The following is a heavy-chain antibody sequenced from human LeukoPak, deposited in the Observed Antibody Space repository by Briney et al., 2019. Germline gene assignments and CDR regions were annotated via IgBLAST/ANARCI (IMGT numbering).Heavy chain of an antibody. CDR1: GDXVXSNSXA. J-gene: IGHJ4*02. CDR2: TYYRSKWYN. D-gene: IGHD6-19*01. CDR3: ARVGSAVAGITPFDY. Sequence: SQXXXXTXAXXGDXVXSNSXAWNWIRQSPSRGLXWLGRTYYRSKWYNDYAVSVKSRITINPDTSKNQFSLQLNSVTPEDTAVYYCARVGSAVAGITPFDYWGQGTLVTVSS. V-gene: IGHV6-1*01.